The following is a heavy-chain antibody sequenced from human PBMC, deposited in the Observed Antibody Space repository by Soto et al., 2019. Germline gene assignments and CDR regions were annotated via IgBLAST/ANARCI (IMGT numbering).Heavy chain of an antibody. CDR2: ISYDGSNK. J-gene: IGHJ5*01. CDR3: AKGSLSVDS. V-gene: IGHV3-30*18. CDR1: GFTFSSYG. Sequence: QVQLVESGGGVVQPGRSLRLSCAASGFTFSSYGMHWVRQAPGKGLEWVAVISYDGSNKYYADSVKGRFTISRDNSKNTLYLQMKSLRAEDTAVYYCAKGSLSVDSWGQGTLVTVSS. D-gene: IGHD3-10*01.